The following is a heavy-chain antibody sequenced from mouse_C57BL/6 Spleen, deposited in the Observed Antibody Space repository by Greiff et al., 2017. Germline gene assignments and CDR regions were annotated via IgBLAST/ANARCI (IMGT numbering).Heavy chain of an antibody. CDR2: IYPGDGDT. Sequence: VKLMESGAELVKPGASVKISCKASGYAFSSYWMNWVKQRPGKGLEWIGQIYPGDGDTTYNGKFKGKATLTADKSSSTAYMQLSSLTSEDSAVYFCARSNYYGSSTYAMDYWGQGTSVTGSS. CDR1: GYAFSSYW. V-gene: IGHV1-80*01. D-gene: IGHD1-1*01. CDR3: ARSNYYGSSTYAMDY. J-gene: IGHJ4*01.